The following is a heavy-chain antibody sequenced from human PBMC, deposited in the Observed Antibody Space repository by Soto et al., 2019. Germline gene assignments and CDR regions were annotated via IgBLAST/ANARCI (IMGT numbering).Heavy chain of an antibody. CDR3: AREDILTPGGIAAAGHVDY. J-gene: IGHJ4*02. CDR1: GGSFSGYY. V-gene: IGHV4-34*01. CDR2: INHSGST. Sequence: SETLSLTCAVYGGSFSGYYWSWIRQPPGKGLEWIGEINHSGSTNYNPSLKSRVTISVDTSKNQFSLKLSSVTAADTAVYYCAREDILTPGGIAAAGHVDYWGQGTLVTVSS. D-gene: IGHD6-13*01.